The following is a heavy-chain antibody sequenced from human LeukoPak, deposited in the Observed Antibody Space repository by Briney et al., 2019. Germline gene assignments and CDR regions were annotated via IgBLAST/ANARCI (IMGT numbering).Heavy chain of an antibody. CDR2: IIPIFGTA. Sequence: GASVKVSCKASGYTFTSYGISWVRQAPGQGLEWMGGIIPIFGTANYAQKFQGRVTITADESTSTAYMELSSLRSEDTAVYYCARSSSYGDYVLSCEYWGQGTLVTVSS. CDR3: ARSSSYGDYVLSCEY. D-gene: IGHD4-17*01. CDR1: GYTFTSYG. V-gene: IGHV1-69*13. J-gene: IGHJ4*02.